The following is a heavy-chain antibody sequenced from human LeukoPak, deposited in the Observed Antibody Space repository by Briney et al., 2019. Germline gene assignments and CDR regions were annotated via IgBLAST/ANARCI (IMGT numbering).Heavy chain of an antibody. CDR2: IYSGGST. V-gene: IGHV3-66*01. CDR1: EFSVGSNY. D-gene: IGHD1-20*01. CDR3: ARGHLTGRGYFDY. J-gene: IGHJ4*02. Sequence: GGSLRLSCAASEFSVGSNYMTWVRQAPGKGLEWVSLIYSGGSTYYADSVKGRFTISRDNSKNTLYLQMNSLRAEDTAVYYCARGHLTGRGYFDYWGQGTLVTVSS.